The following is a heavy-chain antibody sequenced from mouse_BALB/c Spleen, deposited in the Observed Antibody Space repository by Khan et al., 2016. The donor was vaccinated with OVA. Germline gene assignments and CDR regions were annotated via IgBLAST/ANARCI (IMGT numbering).Heavy chain of an antibody. V-gene: IGHV5-15*02. Sequence: EVELVESGGGLVQPGWSRKLSCAASGFIFSDYGMAWVRQAPGKGPEWVAFISNLAYSIYYADTVTGRFTISRENAKNTLYLEMSSLRSEDTAMXYCARSWAMDYWGQGTSVTVSS. J-gene: IGHJ4*01. CDR3: ARSWAMDY. CDR1: GFIFSDYG. CDR2: ISNLAYSI.